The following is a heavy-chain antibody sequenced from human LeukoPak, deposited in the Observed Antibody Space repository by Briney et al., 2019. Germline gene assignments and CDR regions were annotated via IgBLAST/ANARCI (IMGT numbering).Heavy chain of an antibody. CDR2: IYASGST. V-gene: IGHV4-4*07. CDR1: GGSISNYY. Sequence: SETLSLTCTVSGGSISNYYWSWIRQPAGMGLEWIGRIYASGSTNYNPSLKSRVTMSVDTSNNQFSLNLCSVTAADTAVYYCARTSARGAQFDYWGQGTLVTVSS. CDR3: ARTSARGAQFDY. J-gene: IGHJ4*02. D-gene: IGHD3-10*01.